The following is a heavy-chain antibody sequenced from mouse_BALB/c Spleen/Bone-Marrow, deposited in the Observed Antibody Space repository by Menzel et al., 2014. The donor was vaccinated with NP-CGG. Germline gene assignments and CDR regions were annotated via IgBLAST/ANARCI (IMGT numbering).Heavy chain of an antibody. D-gene: IGHD1-1*01. J-gene: IGHJ2*01. CDR2: IGPANGNT. Sequence: VQLQQSGAELVKPGASVKLSCTASGFNTKDTYMHWVKQRPEQGLEWIGRIGPANGNTKYDPKFQGKATITADTSSNTAYLQLSSLTSEDTAVYYCVRSREYYFDYWGQGTTLTVSS. V-gene: IGHV14-3*02. CDR3: VRSREYYFDY. CDR1: GFNTKDTY.